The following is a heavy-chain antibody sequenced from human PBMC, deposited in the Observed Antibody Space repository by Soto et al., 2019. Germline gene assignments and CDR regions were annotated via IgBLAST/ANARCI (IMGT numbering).Heavy chain of an antibody. CDR2: IYYSGDT. CDR3: ARAEFYYYHGTGYYPDY. Sequence: SETLSLTCTVSGTSTSSGVYYWSWIRQHPGKGLEWIGYIYYSGDTYYNPSLKSRVIISIDTSKNQFSLKVSSVTAADTAVYYCARAEFYYYHGTGYYPDYWGRGTLVTVSS. J-gene: IGHJ4*02. CDR1: GTSTSSGVYY. D-gene: IGHD3-22*01. V-gene: IGHV4-31*03.